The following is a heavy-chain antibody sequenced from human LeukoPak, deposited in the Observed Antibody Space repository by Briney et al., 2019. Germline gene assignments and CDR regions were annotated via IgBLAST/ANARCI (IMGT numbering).Heavy chain of an antibody. CDR2: IYYSGST. Sequence: TSETLSLTCTVSGGSISSYYWSWIRQPPGKGLEWIGYIYYSGSTNYNPSLKSRVTISLDTSKNQFSLKLSSVTAADTAVYYCARDRPGSYFDYWGQGTLVTVSS. CDR1: GGSISSYY. V-gene: IGHV4-59*12. J-gene: IGHJ4*02. CDR3: ARDRPGSYFDY.